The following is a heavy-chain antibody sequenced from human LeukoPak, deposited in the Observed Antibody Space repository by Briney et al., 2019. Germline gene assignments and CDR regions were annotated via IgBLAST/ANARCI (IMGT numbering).Heavy chain of an antibody. CDR1: GGTFSSYA. Sequence: SVKVSCKASGGTFSSYAISWVRQAPGQGLEWMGRIIPMLGTANYAQKFQGRVTITADKSTSTAYLELSSLRSEDTAIYYCATCSGAYCTTGVCYSEGEWYFDHWGQGTVVTVSS. V-gene: IGHV1-69*04. CDR3: ATCSGAYCTTGVCYSEGEWYFDH. J-gene: IGHJ4*02. CDR2: IIPMLGTA. D-gene: IGHD2-8*01.